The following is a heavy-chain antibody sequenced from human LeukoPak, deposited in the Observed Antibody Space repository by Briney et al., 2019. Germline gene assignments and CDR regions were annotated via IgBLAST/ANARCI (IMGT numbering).Heavy chain of an antibody. D-gene: IGHD3-10*01. J-gene: IGHJ5*02. CDR2: FHNSRTT. CDR3: ARGHLGLSP. Sequence: SETLSLTCTVSGGSISGYSWTWIRQPPGQGLEWIGYFHNSRTTSYNPSLTGRVIISVDTAMDQISLKLNSVTAADTAVYYGARGHLGLSPWGQGTLVTVSS. CDR1: GGSISGYS. V-gene: IGHV4-59*01.